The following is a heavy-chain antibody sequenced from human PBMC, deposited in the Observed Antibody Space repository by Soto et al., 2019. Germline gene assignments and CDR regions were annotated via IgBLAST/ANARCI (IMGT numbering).Heavy chain of an antibody. V-gene: IGHV4-59*01. Sequence: PSETLSLTCTVSGGSISSYYWSWIRQPPGKGLEWIGYIYYSGSTNYNPSLKSRVTISVDTSKNQFSLKLSSVTAADTAVYYCAREDIVATTTDYLRHATLVTVPP. CDR1: GGSISSYY. D-gene: IGHD5-12*01. CDR2: IYYSGST. CDR3: AREDIVATTTDY. J-gene: IGHJ4*01.